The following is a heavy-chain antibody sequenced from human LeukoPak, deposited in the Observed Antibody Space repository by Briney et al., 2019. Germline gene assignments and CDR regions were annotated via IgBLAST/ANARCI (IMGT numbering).Heavy chain of an antibody. J-gene: IGHJ4*02. D-gene: IGHD5-18*01. CDR3: ARDVDTAMVRGYYFDY. CDR2: ISAYNGNT. V-gene: IGHV1-18*01. CDR1: GYTFTSYG. Sequence: ASVKVSCKASGYTFTSYGISWVRQAPRQGLEWMGWISAYNGNTNYAQKLQGRVTMTTDTSTSTVYMELSSLRSEDTAVYYCARDVDTAMVRGYYFDYWGQGTLVTVSS.